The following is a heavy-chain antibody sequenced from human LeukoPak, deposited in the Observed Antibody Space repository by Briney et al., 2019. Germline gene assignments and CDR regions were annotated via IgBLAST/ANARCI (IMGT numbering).Heavy chain of an antibody. J-gene: IGHJ4*02. CDR3: ARFVRVGVAYFDY. D-gene: IGHD1-26*01. Sequence: GASVKVSCKASGNSFTGYYIHWLRQAPGQGLEWMGIFNPGDGSTNYAQKFQGRVTMTRDTSTSTAYIHLSSLRSEDTAVYYCARFVRVGVAYFDYWGQGTLVTVSS. V-gene: IGHV1-46*01. CDR1: GNSFTGYY. CDR2: FNPGDGST.